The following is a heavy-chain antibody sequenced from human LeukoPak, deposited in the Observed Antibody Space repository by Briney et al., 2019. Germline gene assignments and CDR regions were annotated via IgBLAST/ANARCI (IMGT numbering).Heavy chain of an antibody. V-gene: IGHV3-48*04. CDR2: ISRSSSTI. J-gene: IGHJ3*02. Sequence: GGSLRLSCAASGFTFSSYAMHWVRQAPGKGLEWVSYISRSSSTIHYADSVKGRFTISRDNAKSSLFLQMNSLRAEDTAVYYCARGPIRNTFDIWGQGTMVTVSS. D-gene: IGHD1/OR15-1a*01. CDR1: GFTFSSYA. CDR3: ARGPIRNTFDI.